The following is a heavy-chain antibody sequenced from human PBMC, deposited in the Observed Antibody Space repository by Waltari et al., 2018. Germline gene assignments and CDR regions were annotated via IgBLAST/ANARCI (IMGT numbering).Heavy chain of an antibody. CDR2: CDPEDGET. CDR1: GYTLTELS. Sequence: QVQLVQSGAEVKKPGASVKVSCKVSGYTLTELSMHWVRQAPGKGLEWMGGCDPEDGETSYAQKFQGRVTMTEDTSTDTAYMELSSLRSEDTAVYYCATGPRVVVAATPYYYYGMDVWGQGTTVTVSS. J-gene: IGHJ6*02. D-gene: IGHD2-15*01. CDR3: ATGPRVVVAATPYYYYGMDV. V-gene: IGHV1-24*01.